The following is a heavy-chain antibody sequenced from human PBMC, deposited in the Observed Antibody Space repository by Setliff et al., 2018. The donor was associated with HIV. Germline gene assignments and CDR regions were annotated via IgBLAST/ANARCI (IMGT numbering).Heavy chain of an antibody. CDR2: INAGNGNT. V-gene: IGHV1-3*01. CDR3: ARGRNYDSSGYGDYYYYMDV. J-gene: IGHJ6*03. CDR1: GYTFTSYA. D-gene: IGHD3-22*01. Sequence: ASVKVSCKASGYTFTSYAIHWVRQAPGQRLEWMGWINAGNGNTKYSQEFQGRVTITRDTSASTAYMELSSLRSDDTAVYYCARGRNYDSSGYGDYYYYMDVWGKGTTVTVSS.